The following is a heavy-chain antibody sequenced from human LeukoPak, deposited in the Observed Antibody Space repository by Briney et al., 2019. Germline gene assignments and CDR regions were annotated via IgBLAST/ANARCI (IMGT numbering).Heavy chain of an antibody. V-gene: IGHV4-39*07. CDR2: IYHSGST. CDR1: GGSISSGDYY. Sequence: SETLSLTCTVSGGSISSGDYYWSWIRQPPGKGMEWIGSIYHSGSTYYNPSLKSRVTISVDTSKNQFSLKLSSATAADTAVYYCASRIAAAGTHAFDIWGQGTMVTVSS. CDR3: ASRIAAAGTHAFDI. J-gene: IGHJ3*02. D-gene: IGHD6-13*01.